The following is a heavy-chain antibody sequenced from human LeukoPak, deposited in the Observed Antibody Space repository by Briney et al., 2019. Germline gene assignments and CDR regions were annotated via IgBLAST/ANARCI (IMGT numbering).Heavy chain of an antibody. D-gene: IGHD3-10*01. V-gene: IGHV1-2*02. CDR3: AREFVVRVFDP. Sequence: VASVKVSCKASGYTFTGYYMHWVRQAPGQGLEWMGWINPNSGGTNFAQRFQGRVTMTRDTSISTAYIELSRLRSDDTAVYYCAREFVVRVFDPWGQGTLVIVSS. CDR1: GYTFTGYY. J-gene: IGHJ5*02. CDR2: INPNSGGT.